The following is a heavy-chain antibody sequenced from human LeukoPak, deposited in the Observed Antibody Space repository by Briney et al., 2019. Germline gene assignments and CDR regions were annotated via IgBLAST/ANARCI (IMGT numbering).Heavy chain of an antibody. D-gene: IGHD5-24*01. Sequence: GESLKISCKGSGNSFTSYWIGWVRQMPGKGLEWMGIIYPGDSDTRYSPSFQGQVTISADKSISTAYLQWSSLKASDTAMYYCARCSRDGYNWAHGYYYYYYMDVWGKGTTVTISS. CDR3: ARCSRDGYNWAHGYYYYYYMDV. CDR1: GNSFTSYW. J-gene: IGHJ6*03. CDR2: IYPGDSDT. V-gene: IGHV5-51*01.